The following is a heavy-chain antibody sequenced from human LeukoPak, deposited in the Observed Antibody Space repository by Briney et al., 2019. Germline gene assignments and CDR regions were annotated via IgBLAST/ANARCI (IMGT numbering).Heavy chain of an antibody. CDR3: ATREDCDSPTCYDDSWFDP. D-gene: IGHD2-2*01. J-gene: IGHJ5*02. CDR2: IIPIFGTA. V-gene: IGHV1-69*06. Sequence: GASVKVSCKASGGTFSSYAISWVRQAPGQGLEWMGGIIPIFGTANYAQKFQGRVTITADKSTSTAYMELSSLRSEDTAVYYCATREDCDSPTCYDDSWFDPWGQGTLVTVSS. CDR1: GGTFSSYA.